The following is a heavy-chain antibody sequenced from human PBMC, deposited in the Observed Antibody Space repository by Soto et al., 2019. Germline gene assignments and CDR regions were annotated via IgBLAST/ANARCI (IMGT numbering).Heavy chain of an antibody. CDR1: GFTFSSYS. CDR2: ISSSSSTI. D-gene: IGHD2-21*02. V-gene: IGHV3-48*02. J-gene: IGHJ6*02. CDR3: AKSIVVVTAIYSAYYYGMDV. Sequence: PGGSLRLSCAASGFTFSSYSMNWVRQAPGKGLEWVSYISSSSSTIYYADSVKGRFTISRDNAKNSLYLQMNSLRDEDTAVYYCAKSIVVVTAIYSAYYYGMDVWGQGTTVTVSS.